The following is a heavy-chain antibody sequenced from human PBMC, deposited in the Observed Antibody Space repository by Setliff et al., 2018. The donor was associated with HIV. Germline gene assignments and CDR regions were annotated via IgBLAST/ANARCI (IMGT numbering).Heavy chain of an antibody. CDR3: ARGHLDYDYWEDILGNWFDP. D-gene: IGHD3-3*01. CDR2: MNPKSGNT. Sequence: ASVKVSCKASGYTFKVSGLSWVRQVPGQGLQWMGWMNPKSGNTGYAQKFQGRVTMTSNTFIGTAYMELNSLTSDDTAVYYCARGHLDYDYWEDILGNWFDPWGQGTLVTVSS. J-gene: IGHJ5*02. CDR1: GYTFKVSG. V-gene: IGHV1-8*01.